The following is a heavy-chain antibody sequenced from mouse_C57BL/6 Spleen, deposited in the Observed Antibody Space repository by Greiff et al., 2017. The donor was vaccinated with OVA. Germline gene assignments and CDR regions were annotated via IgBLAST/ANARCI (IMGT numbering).Heavy chain of an antibody. D-gene: IGHD4-1*01. CDR2: ISYDGSN. Sequence: DVKLQESGPGLVKPSQSLSLTCSVTGYSITSGYYWNWIRQFPGNKLEWMGYISYDGSNNYNPSLKNRISITRDTSKNQFFLKLNSETTEDTATYYCARRWGYWGQGTTLTVPS. V-gene: IGHV3-6*01. CDR1: GYSITSGYY. J-gene: IGHJ2*01. CDR3: ARRWGY.